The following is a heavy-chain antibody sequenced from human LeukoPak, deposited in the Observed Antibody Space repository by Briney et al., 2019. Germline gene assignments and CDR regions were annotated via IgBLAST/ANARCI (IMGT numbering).Heavy chain of an antibody. Sequence: GASVKVSCKASGGTFSSYAISWVRQAPGQGLEWMGGIISIFGTANYAQKFQGRVTITADESTSTAYMELSSLRSEDTAVYYCARGGGDGYNHDYYYGMDVWGQGTTVTVSS. CDR3: ARGGGDGYNHDYYYGMDV. D-gene: IGHD5-24*01. CDR2: IISIFGTA. V-gene: IGHV1-69*13. CDR1: GGTFSSYA. J-gene: IGHJ6*02.